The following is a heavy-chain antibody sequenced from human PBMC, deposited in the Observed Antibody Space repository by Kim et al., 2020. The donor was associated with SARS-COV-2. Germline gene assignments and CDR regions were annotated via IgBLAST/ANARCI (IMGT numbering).Heavy chain of an antibody. J-gene: IGHJ5*02. CDR3: ARGRTGYSSSWSPINWFDP. D-gene: IGHD6-13*01. V-gene: IGHV4-34*01. Sequence: SETLSLTCAVYGGSFSGYYWSWIRQPPGKGLEWIGEINHSGSTNYNPSLKSRVTISVDTSKNQFSLKLSSVTAADTAVYYCARGRTGYSSSWSPINWFDPGGQGTLVTVSS. CDR1: GGSFSGYY. CDR2: INHSGST.